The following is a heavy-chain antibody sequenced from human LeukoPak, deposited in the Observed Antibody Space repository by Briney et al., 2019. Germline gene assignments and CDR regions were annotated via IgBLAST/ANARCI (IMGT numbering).Heavy chain of an antibody. CDR2: INPSGGST. Sequence: ASVKVSCKASGYTFTSYYMHWVRQAPGQGLEWMGIINPSGGSTSYAQKFQGRVTMTRDTSTSTVYMELSSLRSEDTAVHYCARGYGRIVGATRGYYFDYWGQGTLVTVSS. J-gene: IGHJ4*02. CDR1: GYTFTSYY. V-gene: IGHV1-46*01. CDR3: ARGYGRIVGATRGYYFDY. D-gene: IGHD1-26*01.